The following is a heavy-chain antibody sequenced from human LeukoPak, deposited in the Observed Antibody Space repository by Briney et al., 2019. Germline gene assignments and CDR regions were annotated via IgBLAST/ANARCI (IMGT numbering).Heavy chain of an antibody. CDR2: INPNSGGT. CDR1: GYTFTGYY. Sequence: ASVKVSCKASGYTFTGYYMHWVRQAPGQGLEWMGWINPNSGGTNYAQKFQGRVTMTRDTSISTAYMELSRLRSDDTAVYYCARDPGSGSTETLGPPSFDYWGQGTLVTVSS. CDR3: ARDPGSGSTETLGPPSFDY. V-gene: IGHV1-2*02. J-gene: IGHJ4*02. D-gene: IGHD3-16*01.